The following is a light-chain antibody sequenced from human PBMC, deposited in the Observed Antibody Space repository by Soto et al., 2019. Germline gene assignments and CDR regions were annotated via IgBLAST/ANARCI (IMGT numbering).Light chain of an antibody. J-gene: IGLJ2*01. CDR1: SSDVGSYNL. CDR2: EGS. CDR3: CSYAHTSTVV. Sequence: QSALTQPDSMSGSPGQSITISCTGTSSDVGSYNLVSWYQHHPGKAPKLMIYEGSKRSSGVSNRFSGSKSGNTAYLTISGLQDDDEADYYCCSYAHTSTVVFGGGTKLTVL. V-gene: IGLV2-23*01.